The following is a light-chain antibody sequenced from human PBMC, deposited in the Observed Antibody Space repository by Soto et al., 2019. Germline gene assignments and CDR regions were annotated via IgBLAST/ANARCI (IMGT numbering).Light chain of an antibody. CDR2: GAS. CDR1: QSVSSN. CDR3: QQYNNWPPYT. Sequence: EIVMTQSPATLSVSPGERATLSCRASQSVSSNLAWYHQKPGQAPRLLIYGASTRATGIPARFSGSGSGTDFTLTISGLQSEDCALYYCQQYNNWPPYTFGRGTKLDSK. V-gene: IGKV3-15*01. J-gene: IGKJ2*01.